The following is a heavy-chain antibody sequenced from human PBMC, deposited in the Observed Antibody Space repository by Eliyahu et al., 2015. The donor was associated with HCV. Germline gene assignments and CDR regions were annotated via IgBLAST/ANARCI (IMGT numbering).Heavy chain of an antibody. CDR2: ISYDGSNK. CDR3: AKEGYDSSGPDAFDI. Sequence: QVQLVESGGGVVQPGRSLXLSCAAXGXTXSXXGMHWVRQAXGKGLXWVAVISYDGSNKYYADSVKGRFTISRDNSKNTLYLQMNSLRAEDTAVYYCAKEGYDSSGPDAFDIWGQGTMVTVSS. V-gene: IGHV3-30*18. J-gene: IGHJ3*02. D-gene: IGHD3-22*01. CDR1: GXTXSXXG.